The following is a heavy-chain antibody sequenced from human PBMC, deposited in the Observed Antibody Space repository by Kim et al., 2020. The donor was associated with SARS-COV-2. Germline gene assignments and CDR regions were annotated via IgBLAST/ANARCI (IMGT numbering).Heavy chain of an antibody. V-gene: IGHV3-48*02. J-gene: IGHJ4*02. Sequence: GGSLRLSCAASGFTFSSYSMNWVRQAPGKGLEWVSYISSSSTIYYADSVKGRFTISRDNAKNSVYLQMNSLIDEDTAVYYCARSGNFRVDYWGQGTLVTVSS. CDR1: GFTFSSYS. CDR2: ISSSSTI. CDR3: ARSGNFRVDY.